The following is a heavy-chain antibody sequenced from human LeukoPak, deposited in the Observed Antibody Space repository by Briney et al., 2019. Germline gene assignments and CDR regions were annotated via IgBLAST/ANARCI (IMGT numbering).Heavy chain of an antibody. Sequence: GGSLRLSCAASGFAVSSNYMSWVRQAPGKGLEWVSVIYSGGSTYYADSVKGRFTISRDNSKNTLYLQMISLRAEDTAVYYCAGGGDYARSDRYYYGMDVWGQGTTVTVSS. V-gene: IGHV3-53*01. CDR1: GFAVSSNY. CDR2: IYSGGST. CDR3: AGGGDYARSDRYYYGMDV. J-gene: IGHJ6*02. D-gene: IGHD2-21*02.